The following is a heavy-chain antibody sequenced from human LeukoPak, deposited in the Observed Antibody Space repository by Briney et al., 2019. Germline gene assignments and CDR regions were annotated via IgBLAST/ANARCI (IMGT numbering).Heavy chain of an antibody. V-gene: IGHV4-59*11. CDR3: ARDRYFDN. CDR2: YSGST. Sequence: SETLSLTCTVSGGSFTSHYWSWIRQPPGKGLEWVGYYSGSTNYNPSLKSRATILADTSKNQFSLKLTSVTAADTAVYYCARDRYFDNWGQGILVTVSS. J-gene: IGHJ4*02. CDR1: GGSFTSHY.